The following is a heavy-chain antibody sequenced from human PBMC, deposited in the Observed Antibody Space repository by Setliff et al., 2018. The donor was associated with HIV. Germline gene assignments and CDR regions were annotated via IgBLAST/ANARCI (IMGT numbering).Heavy chain of an antibody. CDR1: GYSISTAYY. V-gene: IGHV4-38-2*01. CDR3: MRGRSITIFGVAYFDF. CDR2: VYHSGTT. D-gene: IGHD3-3*01. J-gene: IGHJ4*02. Sequence: SETLSLTCAVSGYSISTAYYWGWIRQPPGKGLEWIGSVYHSGTTYYNPSLKSRVTISVDMSNNQFSLKVTSVTDADTAVYYCMRGRSITIFGVAYFDFWGQGTQVTVSS.